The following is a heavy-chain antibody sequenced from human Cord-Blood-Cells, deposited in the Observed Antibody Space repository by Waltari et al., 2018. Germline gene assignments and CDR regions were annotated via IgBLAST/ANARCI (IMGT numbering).Heavy chain of an antibody. CDR3: AKDFRDFWSGYLDY. D-gene: IGHD3-3*01. J-gene: IGHJ4*02. CDR1: GFTFSSYG. Sequence: QVQLVESGGGVVQPGRSLRLSCAASGFTFSSYGMHWVRQAPGKGLEWVAVISYDGSNKDYADSVKGRFTISRDNSKNTLYLQMNILRAEDTAVYYCAKDFRDFWSGYLDYWGQGTLVTVSS. CDR2: ISYDGSNK. V-gene: IGHV3-30*18.